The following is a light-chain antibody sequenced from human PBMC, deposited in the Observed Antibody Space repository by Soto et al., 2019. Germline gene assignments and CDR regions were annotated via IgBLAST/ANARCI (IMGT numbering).Light chain of an antibody. V-gene: IGLV2-14*03. CDR2: EVT. CDR1: SSDVGGYNF. J-gene: IGLJ1*01. CDR3: GSYTTSSNLV. Sequence: QSALAQPASVSGSPGQSITISCTGTSSDVGGYNFVSWFQQHPGKAPKLMIFEVTSRPSGVSNRFSGSKSGNTASLTISGLQPEDEADYYCGSYTTSSNLVFGTGTKVTVL.